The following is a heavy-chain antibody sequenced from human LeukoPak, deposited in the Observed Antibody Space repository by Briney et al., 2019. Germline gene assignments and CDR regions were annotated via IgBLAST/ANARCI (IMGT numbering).Heavy chain of an antibody. CDR1: GYTFTSYG. Sequence: EASVKVSCKASGYTFTSYGISWVRQAPGQGLEWMGWISAYNGNTHYAQKLQGRVTMTTDTSTSTVYMVLRSLRSDDTAVYYCARGSPPRRNYDSRGYYSYYFDYWGQGTLVTVSS. CDR3: ARGSPPRRNYDSRGYYSYYFDY. V-gene: IGHV1-18*01. D-gene: IGHD3-22*01. CDR2: ISAYNGNT. J-gene: IGHJ4*02.